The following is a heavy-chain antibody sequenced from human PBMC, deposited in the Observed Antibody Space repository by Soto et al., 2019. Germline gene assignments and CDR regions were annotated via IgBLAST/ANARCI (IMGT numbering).Heavy chain of an antibody. V-gene: IGHV3-33*01. D-gene: IGHD1-7*01. CDR2: IWYDGSNK. J-gene: IGHJ6*02. CDR3: ARDTTTWNYVPGMDV. CDR1: GFTFRSYG. Sequence: GGSLRLSCAASGFTFRSYGMHWVRQAPGKGLEWVAVIWYDGSNKYYADSVKGRFTISRDNSKNMLYLQTNSPRAEDTAVYYCARDTTTWNYVPGMDVWGQGTTVTVSS.